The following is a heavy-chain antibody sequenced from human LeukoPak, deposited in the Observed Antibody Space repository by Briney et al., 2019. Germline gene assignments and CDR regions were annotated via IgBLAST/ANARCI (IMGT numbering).Heavy chain of an antibody. D-gene: IGHD5-12*01. V-gene: IGHV4-4*07. CDR3: ATGPTWHDP. Sequence: SSETLSLTCTVPGGSISSYYWTWIRQPAGKGLEWIGRIDATGSSICNPSLRSRVTMSLDTSKNQFSLNLSSVTAADTAVYYCATGPTWHDPWGQGTLVTV. J-gene: IGHJ5*02. CDR2: IDATGSS. CDR1: GGSISSYY.